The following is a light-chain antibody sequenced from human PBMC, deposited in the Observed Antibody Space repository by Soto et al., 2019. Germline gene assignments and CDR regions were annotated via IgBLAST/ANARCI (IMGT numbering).Light chain of an antibody. Sequence: DVQMTQSPSSLSASVGDRVTITCRASQDIKDWLAWYQQKPAEAPKSLISAASNLQPGVPSRFSGSGSGTEFAITFTGLQPEDTGAYYCHQYNIYPLTVGGGTRVEIK. CDR2: AAS. J-gene: IGKJ4*01. V-gene: IGKV1D-16*01. CDR1: QDIKDW. CDR3: HQYNIYPLT.